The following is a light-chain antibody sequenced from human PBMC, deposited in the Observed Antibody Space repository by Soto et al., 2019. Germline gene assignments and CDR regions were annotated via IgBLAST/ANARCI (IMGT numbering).Light chain of an antibody. CDR1: QSVSSS. CDR3: HHRGNGIT. J-gene: IGKJ5*01. CDR2: DAS. V-gene: IGKV3-11*01. Sequence: VLTQSPAPLSLSPGATATLSCGASQSVSSSLAWYQQKPGQAPRLLIYDASSRATGIPARFSGSGSGTDFALTISSLEPEDFAVYYCHHRGNGITLGQGTRLEIK.